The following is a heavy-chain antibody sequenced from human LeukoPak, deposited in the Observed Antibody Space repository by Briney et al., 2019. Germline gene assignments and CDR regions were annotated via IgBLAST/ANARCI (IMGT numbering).Heavy chain of an antibody. Sequence: SETPSLTCTVSGGSISSSSYYWGWIRQPPGKGLEWIGSIYYSGSTYYNPSLKSRVTISVDTSKNQFSLKLSSVTAADTAVYYCARQAEYYDYVWGSYRYSDYWGQGTLVTVSS. D-gene: IGHD3-16*02. V-gene: IGHV4-39*01. CDR3: ARQAEYYDYVWGSYRYSDY. J-gene: IGHJ4*02. CDR1: GGSISSSSYY. CDR2: IYYSGST.